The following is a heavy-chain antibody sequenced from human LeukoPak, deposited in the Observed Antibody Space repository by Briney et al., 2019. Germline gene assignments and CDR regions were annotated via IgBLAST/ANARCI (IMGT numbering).Heavy chain of an antibody. CDR2: VYYSGSA. V-gene: IGHV4-59*08. CDR3: ARQGDGYHDY. Sequence: SETLSLTCTVSSGSISSYYWSWIRQPPGKGLEWIGYVYYSGSANYNPSLKSRVTISVDTSKNQFSLKLSSVTAADTAVYYCARQGDGYHDYWGQGTLVTVSS. J-gene: IGHJ4*02. CDR1: SGSISSYY. D-gene: IGHD5-24*01.